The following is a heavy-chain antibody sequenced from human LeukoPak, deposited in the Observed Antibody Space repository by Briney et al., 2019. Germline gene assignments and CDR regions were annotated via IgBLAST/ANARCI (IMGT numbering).Heavy chain of an antibody. CDR1: GFTLSSYA. J-gene: IGHJ4*02. CDR3: ARAPVTSCSGVLCYPFDY. D-gene: IGHD2-15*01. V-gene: IGHV3-23*01. Sequence: GGSLRLSCAASGFTLSSYAMSWVRQGPGKGLEWVSAISVSGNTYHADSVKGRFTISRDSYKNTLYLQMNSLRAEDAAVYYCARAPVTSCSGVLCYPFDYWGQGTLVTVSS. CDR2: ISVSGNT.